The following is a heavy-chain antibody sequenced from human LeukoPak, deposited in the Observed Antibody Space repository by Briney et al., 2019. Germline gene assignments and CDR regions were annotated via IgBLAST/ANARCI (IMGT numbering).Heavy chain of an antibody. CDR2: ISRSATTI. J-gene: IGHJ4*02. D-gene: IGHD6-13*01. CDR1: GFTFSSYE. V-gene: IGHV3-48*03. CDR3: ARVGALSSSWLLY. Sequence: GGSLRLSCVASGFTFSSYEMNWVRQAPGKGLEWVSSISRSATTIYYADSVKGRFTISRDNAKNSLYLQMNSLRAEDTAVYFCARVGALSSSWLLYWGQGTLVTVSS.